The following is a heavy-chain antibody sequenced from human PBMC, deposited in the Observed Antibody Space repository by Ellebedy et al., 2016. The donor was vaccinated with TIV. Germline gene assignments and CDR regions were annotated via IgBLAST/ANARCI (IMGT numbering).Heavy chain of an antibody. CDR3: ASATYGSGSYEDY. CDR1: GYTFTGYY. V-gene: IGHV1-2*02. Sequence: ASVKVSCKASGYTFTGYYMHWVRQAPGQGLEWMGWINPNSGGTNYAQKFQGRVTLTLDTSISTAYMELSRLRSDDTAVYYCASATYGSGSYEDYWGQGTLVTVSS. D-gene: IGHD3-10*01. CDR2: INPNSGGT. J-gene: IGHJ4*02.